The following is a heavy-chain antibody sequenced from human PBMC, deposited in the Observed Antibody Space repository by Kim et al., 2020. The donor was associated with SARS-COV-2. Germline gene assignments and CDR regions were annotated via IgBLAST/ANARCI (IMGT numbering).Heavy chain of an antibody. V-gene: IGHV4-59*08. CDR1: GGSISSYY. CDR2: ISYSGST. J-gene: IGHJ4*02. Sequence: SETLSRTCTVSGGSISSYYWSWIRQPPGKGLEWIGYISYSGSTNYNPSLKSRVTISVDTSKNQFSLKLSSVTAADTAVYYCARQGGRYSSLGFWGQGTLVTVSS. CDR3: ARQGGRYSSLGF. D-gene: IGHD2-15*01.